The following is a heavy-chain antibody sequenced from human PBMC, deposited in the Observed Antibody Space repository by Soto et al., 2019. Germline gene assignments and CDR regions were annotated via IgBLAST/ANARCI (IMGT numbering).Heavy chain of an antibody. J-gene: IGHJ5*02. CDR3: ARGSVTGATENWFDP. D-gene: IGHD2-21*02. Sequence: GGSLRLSCAASGFTFSSYGMHWVRQAPGKGLEWVAVIWYDGSNKYYADSVKGRFTISRDNSKNTLYLQMNSLRAEDTAEYYCARGSVTGATENWFDPWAREPWSPSP. V-gene: IGHV3-33*01. CDR2: IWYDGSNK. CDR1: GFTFSSYG.